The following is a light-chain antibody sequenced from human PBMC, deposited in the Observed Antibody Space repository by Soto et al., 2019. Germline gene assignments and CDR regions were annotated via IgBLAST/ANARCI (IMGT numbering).Light chain of an antibody. Sequence: EMVMTQSPATLSVSPGEGATLSCRASQSVSSNFAWYQQKPGQAPRLLIYGASTRATGIPARFSGSGSGTEFTLSISSLQSEDVAVYYCQQYQNWPLTFGGGTKVEIK. CDR1: QSVSSN. V-gene: IGKV3-15*01. CDR3: QQYQNWPLT. CDR2: GAS. J-gene: IGKJ4*01.